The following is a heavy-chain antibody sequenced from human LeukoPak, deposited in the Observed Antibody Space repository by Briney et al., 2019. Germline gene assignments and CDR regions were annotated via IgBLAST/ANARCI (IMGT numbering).Heavy chain of an antibody. D-gene: IGHD3-10*01. Sequence: RGESLKISCEGSGYSFTSYWIGWVRQMPGKGLEWMGIIYPGDSDTRYSPSFQGQVTISADKSISTAYLQWSSLKASDTAMYYCARLNDYYGSGSYEGAPDYWGQGTLVTVSS. CDR3: ARLNDYYGSGSYEGAPDY. J-gene: IGHJ4*02. CDR2: IYPGDSDT. CDR1: GYSFTSYW. V-gene: IGHV5-51*01.